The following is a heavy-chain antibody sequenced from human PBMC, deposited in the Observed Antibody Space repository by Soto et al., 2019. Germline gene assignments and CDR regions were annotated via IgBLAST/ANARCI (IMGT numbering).Heavy chain of an antibody. Sequence: SETLSLTCTVSGGSVSSGSYYWSWIRQPPGKGLEWIGYIYYSGSTNYNPSLKSRVTISVDTSKNQFSLKLSSVTAADTAVYYCARIVVVVAATGEWFDPWGQGTLVTVSS. V-gene: IGHV4-61*01. CDR2: IYYSGST. J-gene: IGHJ5*02. CDR3: ARIVVVVAATGEWFDP. CDR1: GGSVSSGSYY. D-gene: IGHD2-15*01.